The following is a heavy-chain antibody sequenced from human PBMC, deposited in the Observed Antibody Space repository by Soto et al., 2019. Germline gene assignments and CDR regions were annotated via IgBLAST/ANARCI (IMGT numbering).Heavy chain of an antibody. CDR2: TYYRSKWFN. CDR3: ARGFPKSDWFDP. Sequence: PSQTLSLTCAISGDSVSSDSAAWNWIRQSPSRGLEWLGRTYYRSKWFNDYAVSVKSRITINPDTSKNQFSLQLNSVTPEDTAMYYCARGFPKSDWFDPWGQGTLVTVSS. D-gene: IGHD3-3*01. V-gene: IGHV6-1*01. J-gene: IGHJ5*02. CDR1: GDSVSSDSAA.